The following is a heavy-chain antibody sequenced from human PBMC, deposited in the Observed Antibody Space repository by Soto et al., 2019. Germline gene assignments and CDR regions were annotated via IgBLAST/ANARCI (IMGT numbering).Heavy chain of an antibody. CDR2: IYYSGST. CDR3: ARDHNEGGDAFDI. Sequence: QVQLQESGPGLVKPSQTLSLTCTVSGGSISSGGYYWSWIRQHPGKGLEWIGYIYYSGSTYYNPSLKSRVTISVDTSKNQCSLQLSSVTAADTAVYYCARDHNEGGDAFDIWGQGTMVTVSS. V-gene: IGHV4-31*03. CDR1: GGSISSGGYY. D-gene: IGHD1-1*01. J-gene: IGHJ3*02.